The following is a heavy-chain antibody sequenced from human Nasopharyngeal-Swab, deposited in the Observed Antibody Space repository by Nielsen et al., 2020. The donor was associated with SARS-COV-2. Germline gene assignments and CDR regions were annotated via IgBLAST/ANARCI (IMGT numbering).Heavy chain of an antibody. V-gene: IGHV3-23*01. Sequence: GVLKISCATSGFSFSPYAVSWVRQAPGKGLEWVAVFSASDGSTYHADSVKGRFPISGDSSKNTLYLQMNSLRAEDTALYYCAKNRWGSRGWFEIDHWGQGTLVTVSS. CDR3: AKNRWGSRGWFEIDH. CDR1: GFSFSPYA. D-gene: IGHD6-19*01. CDR2: FSASDGST. J-gene: IGHJ4*02.